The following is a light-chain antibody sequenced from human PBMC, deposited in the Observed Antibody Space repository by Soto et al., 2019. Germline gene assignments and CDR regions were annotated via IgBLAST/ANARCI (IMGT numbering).Light chain of an antibody. Sequence: DIQMTQSPSSLSASIGDRVTITCRASQSISTYLNWYQHKPGKAPKLLIFGASTLHSGVPSRFSGSGSGTDFTLTISSLQPEDFATYYCQQSYSAPPITFGQGTRLEIK. J-gene: IGKJ5*01. V-gene: IGKV1-39*01. CDR1: QSISTY. CDR2: GAS. CDR3: QQSYSAPPIT.